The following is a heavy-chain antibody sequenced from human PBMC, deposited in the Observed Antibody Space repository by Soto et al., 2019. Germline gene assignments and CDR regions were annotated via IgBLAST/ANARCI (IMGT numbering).Heavy chain of an antibody. CDR1: GFTFSSYG. CDR2: IWYDGSNK. D-gene: IGHD6-13*01. CDR3: ARSYGSSWPNYYYGMDV. J-gene: IGHJ6*02. Sequence: GGSLRLSCAASGFTFSSYGMHWVRQAPGKGLEWVAVIWYDGSNKYYADSVKGRFTISRDNSKNTLYLQMNSLGAEDTAVYYCARSYGSSWPNYYYGMDVWGQGTTVTVSS. V-gene: IGHV3-33*01.